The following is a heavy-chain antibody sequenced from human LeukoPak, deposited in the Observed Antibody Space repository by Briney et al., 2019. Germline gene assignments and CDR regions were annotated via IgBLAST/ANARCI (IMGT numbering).Heavy chain of an antibody. CDR1: GGSISSFY. Sequence: SETLSLTCTVAGGSISSFYWSWLRQPPGKGLEWIGNIYNSGSTDYNPSLKSRVTISVDTSKNQFSLKLSSVTAAVTAVYYCARAARSYGDYVFDYWGQGTLVTVSS. CDR2: IYNSGST. D-gene: IGHD4-17*01. V-gene: IGHV4-59*01. J-gene: IGHJ4*02. CDR3: ARAARSYGDYVFDY.